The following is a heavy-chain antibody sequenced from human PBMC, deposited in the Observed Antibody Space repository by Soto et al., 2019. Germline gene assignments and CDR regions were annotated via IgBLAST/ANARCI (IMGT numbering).Heavy chain of an antibody. Sequence: EVQLVESGGGLVQPGGSLRLSCAASGFTFSGRSMHWVRQAPGKGLVWVSGIDNAGTDSTYADSVKGRFTSSRDNAKNTLYLQMTILRVEDTAVYYCARGGCVPDVWAKGPRSPSPQ. CDR3: ARGGCVPDV. CDR2: IDNAGTDS. V-gene: IGHV3-74*01. D-gene: IGHD1-26*01. J-gene: IGHJ6*04. CDR1: GFTFSGRS.